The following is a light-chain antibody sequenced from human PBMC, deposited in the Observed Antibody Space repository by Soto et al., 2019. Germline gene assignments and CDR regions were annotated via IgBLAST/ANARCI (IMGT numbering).Light chain of an antibody. CDR1: SSDVGGYNY. CDR3: RSYTSSGNYV. J-gene: IGLJ1*01. CDR2: DVT. V-gene: IGLV2-14*03. Sequence: QSVLTQPASVSGSPGQSIAISCTGSSSDVGGYNYVSWYQHHPGKAPKLMIYDVTNRPSGVSDRFSGSKSGNTASLTISGLQAEDEADYYCRSYTSSGNYVFRTGSKHTV.